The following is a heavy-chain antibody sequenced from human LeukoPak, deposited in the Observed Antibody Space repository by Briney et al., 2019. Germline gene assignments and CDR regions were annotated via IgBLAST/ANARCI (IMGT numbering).Heavy chain of an antibody. Sequence: PGGSLRLSCAASGFTFSDYYMDWIRQAPGKGLEWVSYISSSGRTIYYADSVKGRFTISRDNAKNSLFLQMDSLRAEDTAVYYCARGLGCGGDCYYGLDVWGKGTTVTVSS. D-gene: IGHD2-21*01. V-gene: IGHV3-11*01. J-gene: IGHJ6*04. CDR2: ISSSGRTI. CDR3: ARGLGCGGDCYYGLDV. CDR1: GFTFSDYY.